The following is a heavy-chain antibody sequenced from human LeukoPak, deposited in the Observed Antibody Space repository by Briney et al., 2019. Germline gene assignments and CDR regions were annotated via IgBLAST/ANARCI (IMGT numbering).Heavy chain of an antibody. CDR3: ATGNYYDSRGYYAFGH. J-gene: IGHJ4*02. D-gene: IGHD3-22*01. CDR2: INGDGTTT. CDR1: GFNFNKYW. V-gene: IGHV3-74*01. Sequence: PGGSLRLSCAASGFNFNKYWMHWVRQAPGKGLVWVSRINGDGTTTSYADSVKGGFTMSRDNAKKTLYLKMSGLRAEDTAVYYCATGNYYDSRGYYAFGHWGQGTLVTVSS.